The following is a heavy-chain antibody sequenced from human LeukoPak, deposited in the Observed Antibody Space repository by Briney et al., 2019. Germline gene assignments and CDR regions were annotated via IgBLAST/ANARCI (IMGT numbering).Heavy chain of an antibody. CDR3: ARGAVVVPSSAYYYYYYMDV. CDR1: GYTFTGYY. V-gene: IGHV1-69*05. Sequence: ASVKVSCKASGYTFTGYYMHWVRQAPGQGLEWMGGIIPIFGTANYAQKFQGRVTITTDESTSTAYMELSSLRSEDTAVYYCARGAVVVPSSAYYYYYYMDVWGKGTTVTVSS. CDR2: IIPIFGTA. J-gene: IGHJ6*03. D-gene: IGHD2-2*01.